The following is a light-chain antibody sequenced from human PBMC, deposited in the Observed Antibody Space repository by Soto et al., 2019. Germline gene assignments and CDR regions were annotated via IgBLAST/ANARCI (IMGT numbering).Light chain of an antibody. CDR3: QQYYSHPQA. Sequence: AIRMTQSPSSFSASTGDRVTITCRASQGISSYVAWYQQKPGKAPKLLIYAASTLQSGVPSRFSGSGSGTDFTLTISCLQSEDFATYYCQQYYSHPQACGQGTKVEIK. CDR2: AAS. J-gene: IGKJ1*01. V-gene: IGKV1-8*01. CDR1: QGISSY.